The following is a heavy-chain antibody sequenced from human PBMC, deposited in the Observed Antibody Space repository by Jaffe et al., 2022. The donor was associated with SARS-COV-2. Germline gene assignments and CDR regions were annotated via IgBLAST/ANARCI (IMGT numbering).Heavy chain of an antibody. CDR3: AASLYSSSSVYYGMDV. V-gene: IGHV4-59*01. Sequence: QVQLQESGPGLVKPSETLSLTCTVSGGSISSYYWSWIRQPPGKGLEWIGYIYYSGSTNYNPSLKSRVTISVDTSKNQFSLKLSSVTAADTAVYYCAASLYSSSSVYYGMDVWGQGTTVTVSS. D-gene: IGHD6-6*01. J-gene: IGHJ6*02. CDR2: IYYSGST. CDR1: GGSISSYY.